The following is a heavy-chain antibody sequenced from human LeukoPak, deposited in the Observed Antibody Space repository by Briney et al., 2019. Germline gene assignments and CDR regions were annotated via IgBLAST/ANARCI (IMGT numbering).Heavy chain of an antibody. CDR2: MNPNSGNT. V-gene: IGHV1-8*01. J-gene: IGHJ6*02. CDR3: ARGRPKPLTTYYDFWSGYWDLEGGYYYYYGMDV. D-gene: IGHD3-3*01. Sequence: ASVRISCKASGYTFTSYDINWVRQATGQGLEWMGWMNPNSGNTGYAQKFQGRVTMTRSTSISTAYMELSSLRSEDTAVYYCARGRPKPLTTYYDFWSGYWDLEGGYYYYYGMDVWGQGTTVTVSS. CDR1: GYTFTSYD.